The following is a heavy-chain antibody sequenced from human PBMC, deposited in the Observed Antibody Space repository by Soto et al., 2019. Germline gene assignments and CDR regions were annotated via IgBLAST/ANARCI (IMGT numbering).Heavy chain of an antibody. CDR2: ISAYNAHT. J-gene: IGHJ4*02. V-gene: IGHV1-18*01. D-gene: IGHD6-6*01. CDR3: ARVFRWSSSSWGFDY. Sequence: QVQLVQSGAEVKKPGASVKVSCKASGYTFLSYGITWVRQAPGQGLEWMGWISAYNAHTNYGQKFQDRVSMATDTSSNTAYLEVRSLRSDDTASYFCARVFRWSSSSWGFDYWGQGTLVTVSS. CDR1: GYTFLSYG.